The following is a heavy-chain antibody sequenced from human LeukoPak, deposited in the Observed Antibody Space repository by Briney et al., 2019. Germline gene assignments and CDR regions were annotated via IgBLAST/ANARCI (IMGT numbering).Heavy chain of an antibody. D-gene: IGHD2-2*01. J-gene: IGHJ4*02. CDR1: GGSISSGGYS. CDR2: IYHSGST. CDR3: ARVGYCSSTSCYAEFDY. V-gene: IGHV4-30-2*01. Sequence: SETLSLTYAVSGGSISSGGYSWSWIRQPPGKGLEWIGYIYHSGSTYYNPSLKSRVTISVDRSKNQFSLKLSSVTAADTAVYYCARVGYCSSTSCYAEFDYWGQGTLVTVSS.